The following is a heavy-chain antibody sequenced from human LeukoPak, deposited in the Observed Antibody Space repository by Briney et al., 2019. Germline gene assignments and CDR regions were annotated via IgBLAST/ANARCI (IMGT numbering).Heavy chain of an antibody. D-gene: IGHD6-19*01. CDR1: GYTFTDYY. Sequence: ASVKVSCKASGYTFTDYYMHWVRQAPGQGLEWMGWINPNSGGTNYAQKVQGRVTMTRDTSISTAYMELSRLRCDDTAVYYCARGIAVAGTGQYYYYYYYMDVWGKGTTVTISS. V-gene: IGHV1-2*02. CDR2: INPNSGGT. CDR3: ARGIAVAGTGQYYYYYYYMDV. J-gene: IGHJ6*03.